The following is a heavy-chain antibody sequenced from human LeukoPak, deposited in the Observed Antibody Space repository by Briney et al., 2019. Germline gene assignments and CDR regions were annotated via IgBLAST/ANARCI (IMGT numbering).Heavy chain of an antibody. CDR2: IYYSGIT. V-gene: IGHV4-39*02. D-gene: IGHD6-19*01. J-gene: IGHJ6*02. CDR1: GGSISSSSYY. Sequence: SETLSLTCTVSGGSISSSSYYWGWIRQPLGKGLEWIGSIYYSGITYYNPSLKSRVTISVDTSRNQFSLKLSSGTAADTAVYYCAREYSSEGYYYGMDVWGQGTTVTVSS. CDR3: AREYSSEGYYYGMDV.